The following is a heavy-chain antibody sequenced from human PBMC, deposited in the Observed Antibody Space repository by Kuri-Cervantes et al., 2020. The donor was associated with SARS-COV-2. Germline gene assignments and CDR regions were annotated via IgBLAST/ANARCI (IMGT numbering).Heavy chain of an antibody. V-gene: IGHV3-64*02. D-gene: IGHD2-2*03. CDR2: ISSNGGST. CDR3: AKDYERGYCSSTSCSTTQGGFDY. J-gene: IGHJ4*02. Sequence: GESLKISCSASGFTFSSYAMHWVRQAPGKGLEYVSAISSNGGSTYYADSVKGRFAVSRDNSKNTLYLQMSSLRAEDTAVYYCAKDYERGYCSSTSCSTTQGGFDYWGQGTLVTVSS. CDR1: GFTFSSYA.